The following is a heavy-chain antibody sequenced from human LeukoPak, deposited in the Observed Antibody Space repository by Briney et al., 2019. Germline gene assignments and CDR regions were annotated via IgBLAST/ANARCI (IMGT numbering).Heavy chain of an antibody. D-gene: IGHD3-3*01. Sequence: PGGSLRLSCAASGFTFSSYSMNWVRQAPGKGLEWVSSISTTSSNIYYADSVEGRFTISRDNAKNLLYLQMDSLRDEDTAVYYCSRDGGFWSAYPLDYWGQGTLVTVSA. CDR3: SRDGGFWSAYPLDY. CDR2: ISTTSSNI. V-gene: IGHV3-21*06. CDR1: GFTFSSYS. J-gene: IGHJ4*02.